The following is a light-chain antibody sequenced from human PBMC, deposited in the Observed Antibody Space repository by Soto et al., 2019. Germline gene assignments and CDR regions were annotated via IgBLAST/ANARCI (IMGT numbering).Light chain of an antibody. Sequence: QSVLTQPPSASGTPGQMVTISCSGSSSNIGRNFVYWYQQLPGKPPRLLVYYDDLLPSGVSDRFSGSKSGTSASLAISGLQSEDEADYYCAAWDVSLNGFYVFGTGTKVTVL. J-gene: IGLJ1*01. CDR1: SSNIGRNF. CDR3: AAWDVSLNGFYV. CDR2: YDD. V-gene: IGLV1-36*01.